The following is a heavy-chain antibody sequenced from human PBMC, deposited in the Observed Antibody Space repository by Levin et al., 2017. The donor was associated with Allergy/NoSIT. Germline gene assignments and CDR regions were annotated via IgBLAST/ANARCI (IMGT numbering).Heavy chain of an antibody. J-gene: IGHJ3*02. CDR1: GYSFSNYW. Sequence: GESLKISCEGSGYSFSNYWIGWVRQMPGKGLEWMAIIYPDDSDTRYSPSFQGQVTISADKSITTAYLQWNSLKASDSAMYYCARWGSPWSSYYVFDIWGQGTVVTVSS. CDR3: ARWGSPWSSYYVFDI. D-gene: IGHD3-10*02. CDR2: IYPDDSDT. V-gene: IGHV5-51*01.